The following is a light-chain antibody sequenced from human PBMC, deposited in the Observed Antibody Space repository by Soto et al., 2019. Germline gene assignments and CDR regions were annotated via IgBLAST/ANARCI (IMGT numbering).Light chain of an antibody. J-gene: IGKJ1*01. V-gene: IGKV1-5*03. CDR2: KAS. CDR3: QQYNSQWT. Sequence: IHLTQSPSSLSGSVGDRVTITCRASQTISSWLAWYQQKPGKAPKLLIYKASSLQNGVTSRFSGSGSGTDFSLTISSLQPEDFATYYCQQYNSQWTFGPGTKVDIK. CDR1: QTISSW.